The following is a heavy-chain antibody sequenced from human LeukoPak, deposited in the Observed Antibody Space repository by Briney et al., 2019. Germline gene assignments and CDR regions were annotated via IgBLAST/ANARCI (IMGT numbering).Heavy chain of an antibody. CDR1: GLTFNSHS. D-gene: IGHD3-10*01. CDR2: VSTNGDVT. Sequence: PGGSLRLSCVASGLTFNSHSMSWVRQAPGMGLEWVSDVSTNGDVTFYADSVKGRFTISRDNSKNTLFLQMNSLRAEDTAVYYCAKLSLSGRSQSADYWGQGTLVTVSS. CDR3: AKLSLSGRSQSADY. J-gene: IGHJ4*02. V-gene: IGHV3-23*01.